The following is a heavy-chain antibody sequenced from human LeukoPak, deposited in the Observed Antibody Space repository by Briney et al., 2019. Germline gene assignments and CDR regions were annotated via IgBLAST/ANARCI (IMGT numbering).Heavy chain of an antibody. J-gene: IGHJ4*02. D-gene: IGHD2/OR15-2a*01. CDR2: ISDSGLST. Sequence: GGSLRLSCTASGFNFRDYAMTWVRRSPGKGLEWVSTISDSGLSTYYADSVKGRFTISRDNSKNTVFLQMNSLTAEDTAMFYCARDLGFSRNRYFDYWGQGTLVTVSS. V-gene: IGHV3-23*01. CDR3: ARDLGFSRNRYFDY. CDR1: GFNFRDYA.